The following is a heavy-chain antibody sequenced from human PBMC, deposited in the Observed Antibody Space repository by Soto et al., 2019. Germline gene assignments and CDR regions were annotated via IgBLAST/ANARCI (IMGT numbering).Heavy chain of an antibody. CDR3: ARVMSGSYLGHGYYFDY. CDR2: IDPNSGGT. V-gene: IGHV1-2*02. CDR1: RYTFTGYY. J-gene: IGHJ4*02. Sequence: QVQLVQSGAEVKKPGASVKVSCKASRYTFTGYYMHWVRQAPGQGLEWLGWIDPNSGGTDYAQKFQGRVTMTRDTFISTAYMELSRLRVDDTAVYYCARVMSGSYLGHGYYFDYWGQGTLVPVSS. D-gene: IGHD1-26*01.